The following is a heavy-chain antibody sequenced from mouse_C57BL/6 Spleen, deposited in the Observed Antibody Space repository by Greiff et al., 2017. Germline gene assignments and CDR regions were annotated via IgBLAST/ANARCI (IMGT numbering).Heavy chain of an antibody. V-gene: IGHV1-9*01. CDR3: ARGGNDYDYAMDY. CDR1: GYTFTGYW. Sequence: VKLQESGAELMKPGASVKLSCKATGYTFTGYWVEWVKQRPGHGLEWIGEILPGSGSTNYTEKFKGKDTLTAEKSSSTAYMQHSSLTSEDSAVYFCARGGNDYDYAMDYWGQGTSVTVSS. D-gene: IGHD2-4*01. CDR2: ILPGSGST. J-gene: IGHJ4*01.